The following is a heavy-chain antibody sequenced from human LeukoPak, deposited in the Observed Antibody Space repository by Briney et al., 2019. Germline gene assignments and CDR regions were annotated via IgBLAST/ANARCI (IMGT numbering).Heavy chain of an antibody. CDR2: INSDGSST. D-gene: IGHD6-19*01. V-gene: IGHV3-74*01. J-gene: IGHJ4*02. CDR1: GFTFGSYW. Sequence: GGSLGLSCAASGFTFGSYWMHWVRQAPGKGLVWVSRINSDGSSTSYADSVKGRFTISRDNAKNTLYLQMNSLRAEDTAVYYCAVAGSSDYYFDYWGQGTLVTVSS. CDR3: AVAGSSDYYFDY.